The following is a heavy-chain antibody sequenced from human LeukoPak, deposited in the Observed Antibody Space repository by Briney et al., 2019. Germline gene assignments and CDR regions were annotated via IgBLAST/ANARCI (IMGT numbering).Heavy chain of an antibody. J-gene: IGHJ4*02. CDR3: ALSLICSGGSCYYFDY. CDR2: IIPIFGTA. Sequence: ASVKVSCKACGGTFSSYAISWVRQAPGQGLELMGRIIPIFGTANYAHKFQGRVTITTDESTSTAYMELSSLRSEDTAVYYCALSLICSGGSCYYFDYWGQGTLVTVSS. D-gene: IGHD2-15*01. V-gene: IGHV1-69*05. CDR1: GGTFSSYA.